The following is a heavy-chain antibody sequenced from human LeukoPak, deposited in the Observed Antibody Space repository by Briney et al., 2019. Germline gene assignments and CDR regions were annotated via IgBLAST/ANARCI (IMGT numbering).Heavy chain of an antibody. J-gene: IGHJ4*02. V-gene: IGHV4-39*07. CDR3: ARSWNDLYYFDY. CDR2: INHSGST. Sequence: SETLSLTCTVAGGSISRGGYYWGWIRQPPGKGREWIVEINHSGSTNYNPSLKSRVTISVDTSKNQFSLKLSSVTAADTAVYYCARSWNDLYYFDYWGQGTLVTVSS. D-gene: IGHD1-1*01. CDR1: GGSISRGGYY.